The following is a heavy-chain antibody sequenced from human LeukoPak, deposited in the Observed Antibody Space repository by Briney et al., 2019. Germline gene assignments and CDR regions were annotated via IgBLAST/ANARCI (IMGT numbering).Heavy chain of an antibody. D-gene: IGHD6-13*01. CDR3: ARQGDIAAAGTGYDY. V-gene: IGHV1-18*01. Sequence: ASVKVSCKASGYTFTSYGISWVRQAPGQGLEWMGWISAYNGNTNYAQRLQGRVTMTTDTSTSTAYMELRSLRSDDTAVYYCARQGDIAAAGTGYDYWGQGTLVTVSS. J-gene: IGHJ4*02. CDR1: GYTFTSYG. CDR2: ISAYNGNT.